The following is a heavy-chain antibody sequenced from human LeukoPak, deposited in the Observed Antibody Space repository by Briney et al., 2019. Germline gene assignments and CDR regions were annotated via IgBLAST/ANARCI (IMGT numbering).Heavy chain of an antibody. CDR2: IYSSGSA. CDR1: GGSISSGSYY. D-gene: IGHD5-24*01. V-gene: IGHV4-61*02. Sequence: PSETLSLTCTVSGGSISSGSYYWSWIRQPAGKGLEWIGRIYSSGSANYNPSLKSRVTISLDTSKNQFSLKLSSVTAADTAVYYCARRSAVSVEMATIYYFDYWGQGTLVTVSS. J-gene: IGHJ4*02. CDR3: ARRSAVSVEMATIYYFDY.